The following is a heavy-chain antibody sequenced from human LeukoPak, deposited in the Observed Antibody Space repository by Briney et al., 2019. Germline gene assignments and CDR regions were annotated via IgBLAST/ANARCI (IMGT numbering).Heavy chain of an antibody. V-gene: IGHV1-69*04. Sequence: SVKVSCKASGGTFSSYAISWVRQAPGQGLEWMGRIIPILGIANYAQKFQGRVTITADKSTSTAYMEPSSLRSEDTAVYYCARISGYDSFDYWGQGTLVTVSS. CDR3: ARISGYDSFDY. J-gene: IGHJ4*02. CDR1: GGTFSSYA. D-gene: IGHD5-12*01. CDR2: IIPILGIA.